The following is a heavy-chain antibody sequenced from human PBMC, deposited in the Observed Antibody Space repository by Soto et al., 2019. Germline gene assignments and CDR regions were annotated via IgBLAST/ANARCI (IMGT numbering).Heavy chain of an antibody. J-gene: IGHJ4*02. CDR1: GYTFTGYY. Sequence: QVQLVQSGAEVKKPGASVKVSCKASGYTFTGYYMHWVRQAPGQGLEWMGWINPNSGGTNYAQKFQGWVTMARETSISTAYMELSRLRSDDTAVYYCAREGRRGLGELSLPGIDYWGQGTLVTVSS. V-gene: IGHV1-2*04. CDR3: AREGRRGLGELSLPGIDY. CDR2: INPNSGGT. D-gene: IGHD3-16*02.